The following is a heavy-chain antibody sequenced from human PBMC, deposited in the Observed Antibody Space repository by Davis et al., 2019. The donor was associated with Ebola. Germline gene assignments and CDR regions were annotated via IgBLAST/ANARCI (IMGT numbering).Heavy chain of an antibody. CDR1: GFTFRTYW. CDR3: AREIEYYEILTGYFPY. D-gene: IGHD3-9*01. CDR2: INQDGSEK. J-gene: IGHJ4*02. V-gene: IGHV3-7*03. Sequence: GESLKISCAASGFTFRTYWMNWVRQAPGKGLEWVANINQDGSEKYYVESVKGRFTISRDNAKNSLYLQMNSLRAEDTAVYYCAREIEYYEILTGYFPYWGQGTLVTVSS.